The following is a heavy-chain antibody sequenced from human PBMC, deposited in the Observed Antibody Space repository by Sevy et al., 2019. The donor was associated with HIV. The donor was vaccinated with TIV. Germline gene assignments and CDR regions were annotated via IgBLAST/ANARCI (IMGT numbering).Heavy chain of an antibody. D-gene: IGHD3-10*01. CDR2: ISISGRMI. V-gene: IGHV3-48*04. Sequence: GGSLRLSCAASGLTFSSYSMNWVRQAPGKGLEWVSSISISGRMISYADSVKGRFTISRDNAKNSLYLQMNSLRADDTAVYYCAREVDGVRGVFDSWGQGTLVTVSS. CDR3: AREVDGVRGVFDS. CDR1: GLTFSSYS. J-gene: IGHJ4*02.